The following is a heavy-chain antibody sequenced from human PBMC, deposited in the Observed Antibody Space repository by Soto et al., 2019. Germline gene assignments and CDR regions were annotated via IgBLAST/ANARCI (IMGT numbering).Heavy chain of an antibody. CDR2: IYYSGSS. CDR3: ARHLQSGSAMVTWFDY. V-gene: IGHV4-39*01. J-gene: IGHJ4*02. D-gene: IGHD5-18*01. Sequence: QLQLQESGPGLVKPSETLSLTCSVSGGSISSSTYYWGWIRQPPGKGLEWVGSIYYSGSSYYNPALQSRVTISVDTSKNQFSLKLSSVTAADTAVYYCARHLQSGSAMVTWFDYWGQGTLVTVSS. CDR1: GGSISSSTYY.